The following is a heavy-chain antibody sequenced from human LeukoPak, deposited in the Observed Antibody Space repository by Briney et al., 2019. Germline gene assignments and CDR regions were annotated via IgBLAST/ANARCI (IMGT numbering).Heavy chain of an antibody. CDR1: GYTFTDYY. D-gene: IGHD2-15*01. V-gene: IGHV1-2*06. Sequence: APVKVSCKASGYTFTDYYTHWVRQAPGQGLEWVGRINPNSGGANYAQRFQGRVTMTRDTSLSATYMDLSRLRSDDTAVYYCARACSGGTCYSDNWFDPWGQGTLVTVSS. CDR2: INPNSGGA. CDR3: ARACSGGTCYSDNWFDP. J-gene: IGHJ5*02.